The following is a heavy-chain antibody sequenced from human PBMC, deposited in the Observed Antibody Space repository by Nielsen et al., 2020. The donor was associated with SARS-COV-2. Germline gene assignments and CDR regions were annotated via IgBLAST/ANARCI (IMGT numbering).Heavy chain of an antibody. V-gene: IGHV4-39*01. CDR3: ARPNGEDFWFDP. D-gene: IGHD2-8*01. CDR1: GGSISSSSYY. CDR2: IYYSGST. Sequence: SETLSLTCTVSGGSISSSSYYWGWIRQPPGKGLEWIGSIYYSGSTYYNPSLKSRVTISVDTSKNQFSLKLSSVTAADTAVYYCARPNGEDFWFDPWGQGTLATVSS. J-gene: IGHJ5*02.